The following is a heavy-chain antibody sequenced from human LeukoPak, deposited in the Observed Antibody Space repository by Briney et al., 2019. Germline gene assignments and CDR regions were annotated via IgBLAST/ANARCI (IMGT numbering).Heavy chain of an antibody. V-gene: IGHV4-61*02. CDR1: GGSISSGSYY. CDR3: ARGSSNSFDY. Sequence: SETLSLTCTVSGGSISSGSYYWSWIRQPAGKGLEWIGRIYTSGSTKYNPSLKSRVTISVDTSKNQFSLKLSSVTAADTAVYYCARGSSNSFDYWGQGTLVTVSS. CDR2: IYTSGST. J-gene: IGHJ4*02. D-gene: IGHD4-11*01.